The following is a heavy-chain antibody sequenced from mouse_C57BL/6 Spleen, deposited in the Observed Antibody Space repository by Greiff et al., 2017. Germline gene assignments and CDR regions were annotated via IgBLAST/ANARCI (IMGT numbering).Heavy chain of an antibody. CDR1: GFTFSDYY. V-gene: IGHV5-12*01. Sequence: EVKLVESGGGLVQPGGSLKLSCAASGFTFSDYYMYWVRQTPEKRLEWVAYISNGGGSTYYPDTVKGRFTISRDNAKNTLYLQMSRLKSEDTAMYYCAKGGYDYDGGYYAMDYWGQGTSVTVSS. CDR3: AKGGYDYDGGYYAMDY. CDR2: ISNGGGST. D-gene: IGHD2-4*01. J-gene: IGHJ4*01.